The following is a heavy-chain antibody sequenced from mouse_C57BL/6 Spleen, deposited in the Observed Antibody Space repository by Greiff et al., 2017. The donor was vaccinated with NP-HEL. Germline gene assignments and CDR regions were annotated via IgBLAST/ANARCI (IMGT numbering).Heavy chain of an antibody. J-gene: IGHJ4*01. CDR2: IDPETGGT. CDR1: GYTFTDYE. Sequence: QVQLKQSGAELVRPGASVTLSCKASGYTFTDYEMHWVKQTPVHGLEWIGAIDPETGGTAYNQKFKGKAILTADKSSSTAYMELRSLTSEDSAVYYCTTTAQATRHYYAMDYWGQGTSVTVSS. V-gene: IGHV1-15*01. D-gene: IGHD3-2*02. CDR3: TTTAQATRHYYAMDY.